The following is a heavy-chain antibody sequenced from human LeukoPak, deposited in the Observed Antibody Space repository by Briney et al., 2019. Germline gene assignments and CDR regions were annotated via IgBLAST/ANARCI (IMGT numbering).Heavy chain of an antibody. V-gene: IGHV3-30*02. D-gene: IGHD5-24*01. CDR1: GFTFSSYG. CDR3: AKGRRDGYNFDFDY. J-gene: IGHJ4*02. Sequence: GGSLRLSCAASGFTFSSYGMHWVRQAPGKGLEWVAFIRYDGSNKYYADSVKGRFTISRDNSKNTLYLQMSSLRAEDTAVYYCAKGRRDGYNFDFDYWGQGTLVTVSS. CDR2: IRYDGSNK.